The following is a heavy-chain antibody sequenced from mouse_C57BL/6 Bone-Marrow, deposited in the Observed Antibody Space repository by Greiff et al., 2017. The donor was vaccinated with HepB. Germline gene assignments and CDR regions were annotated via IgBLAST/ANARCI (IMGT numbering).Heavy chain of an antibody. Sequence: EVHLVESGGGLVKPGGSLKLSCAASGFTFSDYGMHWVRQAPEKGLEWVAYISSGSSTIYYADTVKGRFTISRDNAKNTLFLQMTSLRSEDTAMYYCARRDFLWYFDVWGTGTTVTVSS. V-gene: IGHV5-17*01. J-gene: IGHJ1*03. CDR3: ARRDFLWYFDV. CDR1: GFTFSDYG. CDR2: ISSGSSTI.